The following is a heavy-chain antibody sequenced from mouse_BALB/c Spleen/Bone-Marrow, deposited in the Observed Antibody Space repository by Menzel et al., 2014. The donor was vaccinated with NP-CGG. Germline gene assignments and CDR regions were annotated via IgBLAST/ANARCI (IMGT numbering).Heavy chain of an antibody. J-gene: IGHJ4*01. CDR3: AREGGYYAMDS. Sequence: VQLQQPGPELVKPGASVKMSCKASGYTFTSYVMHWVKRKPAQGLEWIGYINPYNDGTKYNEKFKGKATLTSDKSSSTAYMELSSLTSEDSAVYYCAREGGYYAMDSWGQGTSVTVSS. CDR1: GYTFTSYV. CDR2: INPYNDGT. V-gene: IGHV1-14*01.